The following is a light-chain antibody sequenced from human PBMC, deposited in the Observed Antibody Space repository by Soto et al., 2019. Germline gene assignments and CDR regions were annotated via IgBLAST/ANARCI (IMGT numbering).Light chain of an antibody. Sequence: QSVLTQPRSVSGSPGQSVTISCTGTSSDVGGYNYVSWYQQHPGKAPKLIIYEVSYRPSGVSHRFSGSKSGITASLTISGLQAEDEADYYCISYTGSDTSYVFGTGTKLTVL. CDR1: SSDVGGYNY. J-gene: IGLJ1*01. CDR2: EVS. V-gene: IGLV2-11*01. CDR3: ISYTGSDTSYV.